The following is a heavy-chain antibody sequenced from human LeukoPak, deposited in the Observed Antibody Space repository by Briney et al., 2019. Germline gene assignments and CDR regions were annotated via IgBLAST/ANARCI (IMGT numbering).Heavy chain of an antibody. V-gene: IGHV1-2*02. J-gene: IGHJ4*02. Sequence: ASVRVSCKASRYTFTGYYMHWVRQAPGHGLEWMGWINPNRGVTDYAQNFQGRVTMTRDTYISTAYVELSRLRSDDTAVYYCARGTGEGYTYGRYYFDYWGQGTLVTVSS. CDR1: RYTFTGYY. CDR3: ARGTGEGYTYGRYYFDY. CDR2: INPNRGVT. D-gene: IGHD5-18*01.